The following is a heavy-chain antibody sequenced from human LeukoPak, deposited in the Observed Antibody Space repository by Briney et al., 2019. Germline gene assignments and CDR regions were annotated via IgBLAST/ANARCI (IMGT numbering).Heavy chain of an antibody. V-gene: IGHV1-2*06. Sequence: ASVKVSCKASGYTFTGYYMHWVRQAPGQGLEWMGRINPNSGGTNYAQKFQGRVTMTRDTSIGTAYMELSRLRSDDTAVYYCARAPGMEWLPDYWGQGTLVTVSS. J-gene: IGHJ4*02. CDR3: ARAPGMEWLPDY. CDR1: GYTFTGYY. CDR2: INPNSGGT. D-gene: IGHD3-3*01.